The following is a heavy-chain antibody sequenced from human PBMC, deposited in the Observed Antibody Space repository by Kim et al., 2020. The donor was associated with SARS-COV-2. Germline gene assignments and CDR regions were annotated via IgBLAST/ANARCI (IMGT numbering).Heavy chain of an antibody. V-gene: IGHV4-34*01. CDR3: ARGPYYDSSGYPSWAFDI. Sequence: SETLSLTCAVYGGSFSGYYWSWIRQPPGKGLEWIGEINHSGSTNYNPSLKSRVTISVDTSKNQFSLKLSSVTAADTAVYYCARGPYYDSSGYPSWAFDIWGQGTMVTVSS. CDR2: INHSGST. J-gene: IGHJ3*02. CDR1: GGSFSGYY. D-gene: IGHD3-22*01.